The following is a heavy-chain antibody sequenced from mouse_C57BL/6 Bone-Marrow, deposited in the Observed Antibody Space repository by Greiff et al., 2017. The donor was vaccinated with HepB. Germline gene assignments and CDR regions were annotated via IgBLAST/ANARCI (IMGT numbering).Heavy chain of an antibody. J-gene: IGHJ1*03. D-gene: IGHD1-1*01. Sequence: QVQLQQPGAELVKPGASVKMSCKASGYTFTSYWISWVKQRPGQGLEWIGDIYPGSGSTNYNEKFKSKATLTVDTSSSTAYMQLSSLTSEDSAVYDCARRDGTTVVEDWYFDVWGTGTTVTVSS. CDR2: IYPGSGST. V-gene: IGHV1-55*01. CDR3: ARRDGTTVVEDWYFDV. CDR1: GYTFTSYW.